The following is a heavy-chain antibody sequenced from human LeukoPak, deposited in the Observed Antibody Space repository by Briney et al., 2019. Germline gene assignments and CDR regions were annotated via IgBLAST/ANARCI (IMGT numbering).Heavy chain of an antibody. D-gene: IGHD3-9*01. CDR1: GFAFSSYA. V-gene: IGHV3-23*01. J-gene: IGHJ4*02. CDR2: ISGSGGST. CDR3: AKIYFDWLFAY. Sequence: GGSLRLSCAASGFAFSSYAMSWVRQAPGKGLEWVSAISGSGGSTYYADSVKGRFTISGDNSKNTLYLQMNSLRAEDTAVYYCAKIYFDWLFAYWGQGTLVTVSS.